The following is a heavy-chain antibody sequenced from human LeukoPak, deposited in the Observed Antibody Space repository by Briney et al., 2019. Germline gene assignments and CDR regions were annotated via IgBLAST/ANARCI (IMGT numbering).Heavy chain of an antibody. CDR1: GFPFSSYW. J-gene: IGHJ4*02. CDR2: ISYDGSNK. CDR3: ARDQGMATIQVYY. Sequence: GGSLRLSSVASGFPFSSYWMTWVLQAPGKGLEWVAVISYDGSNKYYADSVKGRFTISRDNSKNTLYLQMNSLRAEDTAVYYCARDQGMATIQVYYWGQGTLVTVSS. V-gene: IGHV3-30*03. D-gene: IGHD5-24*01.